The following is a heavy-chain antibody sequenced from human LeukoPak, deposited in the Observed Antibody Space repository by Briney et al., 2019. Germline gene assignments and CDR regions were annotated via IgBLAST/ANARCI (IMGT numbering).Heavy chain of an antibody. V-gene: IGHV3-7*01. CDR1: GFTFSSSA. Sequence: GGSLRLSCAASGFTFSSSAMTWVRQAPGKGLEYVATINEEGSAQYYVDSVRGRFTVSRDNAKNSLFLQMNSLRVEDTAVYYCARDRGSLWGQGTMVTVSS. J-gene: IGHJ3*01. CDR3: ARDRGSL. CDR2: INEEGSAQ.